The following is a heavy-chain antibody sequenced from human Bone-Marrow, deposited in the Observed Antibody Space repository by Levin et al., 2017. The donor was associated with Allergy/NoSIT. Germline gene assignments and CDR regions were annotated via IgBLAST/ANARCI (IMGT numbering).Heavy chain of an antibody. CDR2: ISYDGSKK. CDR3: ARVFSSGWYQNDAFDI. Sequence: PGGSLRLSCAASGFTFSTYAMHWVRQAPGKGLEWVALISYDGSKKYYLDSVKGRLTISRDNSKNTLFLQMNSLGAEDTAVYYCARVFSSGWYQNDAFDIWGQGTMVTVSS. CDR1: GFTFSTYA. J-gene: IGHJ3*02. V-gene: IGHV3-30-3*01. D-gene: IGHD6-19*01.